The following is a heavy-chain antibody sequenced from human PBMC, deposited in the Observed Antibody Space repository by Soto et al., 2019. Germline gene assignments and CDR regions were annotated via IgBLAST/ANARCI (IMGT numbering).Heavy chain of an antibody. V-gene: IGHV4-34*01. J-gene: IGHJ5*02. D-gene: IGHD3-3*01. CDR3: ARGKSFYDFWSGFVEPNWFDP. Sequence: LSLTCAVYGGSFSGYYWSWIRQPPGKGLEWIGEINHSGSTNYNPSLKSRVTISVDTSKNQFSLKLSSVTAADTAVYYCARGKSFYDFWSGFVEPNWFDPWGQGTLVTVSS. CDR1: GGSFSGYY. CDR2: INHSGST.